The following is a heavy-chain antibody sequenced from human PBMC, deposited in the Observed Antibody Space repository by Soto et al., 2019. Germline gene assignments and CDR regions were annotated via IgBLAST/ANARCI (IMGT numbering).Heavy chain of an antibody. D-gene: IGHD3-22*01. V-gene: IGHV4-61*08. CDR3: AREQITMIDAFDI. J-gene: IGHJ3*02. CDR1: GGSISSGGYY. Sequence: KPSETLSLTCTVSGGSISSGGYYWSWIRQHPGKGLEWIGYIYYSGSTNYNPSLKSRVTISVDTSKNQFSLKLSSVTAADTAVYYCAREQITMIDAFDIWGQGTMVTVSS. CDR2: IYYSGST.